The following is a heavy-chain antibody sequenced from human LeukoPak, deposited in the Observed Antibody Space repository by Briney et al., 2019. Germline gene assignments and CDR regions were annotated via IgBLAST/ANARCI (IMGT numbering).Heavy chain of an antibody. CDR3: ARSWSSGYWFPATASFDY. V-gene: IGHV3-7*01. Sequence: GGSLRLSCAASGFTFSSYWMSWVRQAPGKGLEWVANIKQDGSEKYYVDSVKGRFTISRDNAKNSLYLQMNSLRAEDTAVYYCARSWSSGYWFPATASFDYWGQGTLVTVSS. CDR1: GFTFSSYW. J-gene: IGHJ4*02. CDR2: IKQDGSEK. D-gene: IGHD3-22*01.